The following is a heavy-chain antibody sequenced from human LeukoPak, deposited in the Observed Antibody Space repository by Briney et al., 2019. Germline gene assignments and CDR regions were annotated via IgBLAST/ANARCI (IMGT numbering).Heavy chain of an antibody. V-gene: IGHV4-59*11. CDR2: IYYGGSP. CDR3: ARGFYEPFAY. Sequence: SETLSLTCTVSSASISDQYWNWIRQTPGKGLEWIGYIYYGGSPNYNPSLKSRATISLDVSKNQFSLNLQPMTAAYTAIYYCARGFYEPFAYWGQGTLVTVSS. CDR1: SASISDQY. D-gene: IGHD2/OR15-2a*01. J-gene: IGHJ4*02.